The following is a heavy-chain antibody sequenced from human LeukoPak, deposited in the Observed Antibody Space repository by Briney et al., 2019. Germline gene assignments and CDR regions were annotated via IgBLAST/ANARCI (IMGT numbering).Heavy chain of an antibody. CDR3: ARGGWGTYDPGNLDF. V-gene: IGHV3-53*01. D-gene: IGHD6-19*01. Sequence: GGSLRLSCAASGFTVSRNYRNWVRQAPGKGLEWVSVIYSGGSTYYADSVKGRFTISRDISKNTLYLKINSLRAEDTALYYCARGGWGTYDPGNLDFWGQGTLVTVSS. J-gene: IGHJ4*02. CDR1: GFTVSRNY. CDR2: IYSGGST.